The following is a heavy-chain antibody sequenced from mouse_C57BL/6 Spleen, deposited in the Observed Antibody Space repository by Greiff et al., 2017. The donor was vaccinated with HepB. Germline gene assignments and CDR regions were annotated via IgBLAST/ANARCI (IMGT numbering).Heavy chain of an antibody. CDR2: IWGVGST. Sequence: VKLVESGPGLVAPSQSLSITCTVSGFSLTSYGVDWVRQSPGKGLEWLGVIWGVGSTNYNSALKSRLSISKDNSKSQVFLKMNSLQTDDTAMYYCARVYYGSSNYAMDYWGQGTSVTVSS. D-gene: IGHD1-1*01. J-gene: IGHJ4*01. V-gene: IGHV2-6*01. CDR1: GFSLTSYG. CDR3: ARVYYGSSNYAMDY.